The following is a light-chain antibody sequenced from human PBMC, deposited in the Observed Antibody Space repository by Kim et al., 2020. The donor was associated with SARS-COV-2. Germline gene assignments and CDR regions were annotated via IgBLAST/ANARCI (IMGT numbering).Light chain of an antibody. CDR2: RNN. V-gene: IGLV1-47*01. Sequence: QRVTISCAGSSSNIGSNYVYWYQQHPGTAPKLLIYRNNQRPSGVPDRFSGSKSGTSASLASSGLRSEDEADYYCAAWDDSLSGPWVFGGGTKLTVL. CDR1: SSNIGSNY. CDR3: AAWDDSLSGPWV. J-gene: IGLJ3*02.